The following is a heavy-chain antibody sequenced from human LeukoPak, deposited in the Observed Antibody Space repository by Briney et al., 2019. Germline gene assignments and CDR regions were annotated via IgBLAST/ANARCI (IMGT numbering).Heavy chain of an antibody. V-gene: IGHV4-59*01. D-gene: IGHD1-14*01. J-gene: IGHJ4*02. CDR1: GGSISSYY. CDR2: IYYSGST. CDR3: ARGPLVTDFDY. Sequence: SETLSLTCTVSGGSISSYYWSWIRQPPGKGLEWIGYIYYSGSTNYNPSLKSRVTISVDTSKNQFSLKLSSVTAADTAVYYCARGPLVTDFDYWGQGTLSPSPQ.